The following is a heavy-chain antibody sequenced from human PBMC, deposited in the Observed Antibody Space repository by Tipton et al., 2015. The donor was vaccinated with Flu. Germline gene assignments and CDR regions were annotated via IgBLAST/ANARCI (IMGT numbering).Heavy chain of an antibody. V-gene: IGHV4-38-2*01. J-gene: IGHJ4*02. Sequence: TLSLTCAVSGDSIGSRYFWGWIRQPPGKGLEWIGNIHRSGSTYHNPSLKSRVTISVDASKNQFSLKLNSVTAADTAVYYCAAGDAYASDGYHPYFDYWGPGILVTVSS. CDR2: IHRSGST. D-gene: IGHD3-16*01. CDR3: AAGDAYASDGYHPYFDY. CDR1: GDSIGSRYF.